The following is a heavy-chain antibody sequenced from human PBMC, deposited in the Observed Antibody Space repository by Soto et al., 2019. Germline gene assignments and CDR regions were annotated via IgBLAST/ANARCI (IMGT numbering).Heavy chain of an antibody. V-gene: IGHV3-15*01. CDR2: IKSKTDGGTT. CDR1: GFTFSNAW. Sequence: GGSLRLSXAASGFTFSNAWMSWVRQAPGKGLEWVGRIKSKTDGGTTDYAAPVKGRFTISRDDSKNTLYLQMNSLKTEDTAVYYCTTDPDWNPAEFDYWGQGTLVTVSS. CDR3: TTDPDWNPAEFDY. D-gene: IGHD1-1*01. J-gene: IGHJ4*02.